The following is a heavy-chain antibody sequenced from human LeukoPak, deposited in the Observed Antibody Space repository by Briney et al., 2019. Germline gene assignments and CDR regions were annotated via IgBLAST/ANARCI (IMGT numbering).Heavy chain of an antibody. CDR3: ARRVRGPFDY. Sequence: SETLSLTCTVSGGSVSSGSYYWSWIRQPPGKGLEWIGYIYYSESTNYNPSLKSRVTISVDTSKNQFSLKLSSVTAADTAVYYCARRVRGPFDYWGQGTLVTVSS. J-gene: IGHJ4*02. D-gene: IGHD2-21*01. V-gene: IGHV4-61*01. CDR2: IYYSEST. CDR1: GGSVSSGSYY.